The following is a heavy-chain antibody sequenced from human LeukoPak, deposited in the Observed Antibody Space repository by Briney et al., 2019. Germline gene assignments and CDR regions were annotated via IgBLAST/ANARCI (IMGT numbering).Heavy chain of an antibody. V-gene: IGHV4-61*02. J-gene: IGHJ5*02. D-gene: IGHD3-3*01. CDR3: ARGNYDFWSGYLGDWFDP. CDR2: IYTSGST. Sequence: PSETLSLTCTVSGGSISSGSYYWSWTRQPAGKGLEWIGRIYTSGSTNYNPSLKSRVTISVDTSKNQFSLKLSSVTAADTAVYYCARGNYDFWSGYLGDWFDPWGQGTLVTVSS. CDR1: GGSISSGSYY.